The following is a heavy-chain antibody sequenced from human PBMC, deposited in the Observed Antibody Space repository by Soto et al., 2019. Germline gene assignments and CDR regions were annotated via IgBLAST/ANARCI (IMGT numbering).Heavy chain of an antibody. V-gene: IGHV3-9*01. CDR1: GFNFDDSA. D-gene: IGHD5-18*01. CDR3: AKARGAMGRGAFDY. J-gene: IGHJ4*02. CDR2: ISWNSGGI. Sequence: EVQLVESGGGLVQPGWSLRLSCAASGFNFDDSAMHWVRQAPGKGMEWVSGISWNSGGIGYADSVKGRFTISRDNAKNSLYLQMNSLRAEDTALYYCAKARGAMGRGAFDYWGQGTLVTVSS.